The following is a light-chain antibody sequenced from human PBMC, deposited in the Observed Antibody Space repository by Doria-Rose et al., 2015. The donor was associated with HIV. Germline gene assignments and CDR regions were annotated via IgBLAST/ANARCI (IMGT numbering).Light chain of an antibody. CDR1: QSFSSTY. CDR2: DGT. J-gene: IGKJ1*01. Sequence: TQSTGTLSLSPGERATLSCRASQSFSSTYLAWYQQKPGHAPSLLVYDGTPRATGIPDRFSDSASGTDFTLTINRLEPEDFALYYCHQYGTSWTFGQGTKVEI. V-gene: IGKV3-20*01. CDR3: HQYGTSWT.